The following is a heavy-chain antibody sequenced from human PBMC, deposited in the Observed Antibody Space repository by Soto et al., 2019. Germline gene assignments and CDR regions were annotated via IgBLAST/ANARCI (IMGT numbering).Heavy chain of an antibody. V-gene: IGHV3-48*03. J-gene: IGHJ4*02. CDR1: GFTFSSYE. D-gene: IGHD2-2*01. Sequence: EVQLVESGGGLVQPGGSLRLSCAASGFTFSSYEMNWVRQAPGKGLEWVSYISSSGSTIYYADSVKGRFTISRDNAKNSLYLQMNSLRAEDTAVYYCARHTYCSSTSCYPYHFDYWGQGTLVTVSS. CDR2: ISSSGSTI. CDR3: ARHTYCSSTSCYPYHFDY.